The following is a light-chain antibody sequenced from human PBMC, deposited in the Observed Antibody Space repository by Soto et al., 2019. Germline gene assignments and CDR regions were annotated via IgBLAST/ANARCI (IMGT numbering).Light chain of an antibody. CDR3: QSADSSGTYYV. CDR2: KDN. V-gene: IGLV3-25*02. J-gene: IGLJ1*01. Sequence: SYELTHPLAVSVSPGQTSRITCSRDAVPDQYASWYLQNPGQAPVLVIYKDNERPSGIPERFSGSSSGTTLTLIIRGVQAEDEADYYCQSADSSGTYYVFGTGTKVTVL. CDR1: AVPDQY.